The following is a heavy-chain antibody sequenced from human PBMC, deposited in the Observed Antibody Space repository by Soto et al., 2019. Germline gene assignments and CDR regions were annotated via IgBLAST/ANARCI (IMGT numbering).Heavy chain of an antibody. CDR3: ASLRCSGGSCDRFYYYYGMDV. CDR1: GGSISSSSYY. V-gene: IGHV4-39*01. D-gene: IGHD2-15*01. CDR2: IYYSGST. Sequence: PSETLSLTCTVSGGSISSSSYYWSWIRQPPGKGLEWIGSIYYSGSTYYNPSLKSRVTISVDTSKNQFSLKLSSVTAADTAVYYCASLRCSGGSCDRFYYYYGMDVWGQGTTVTVSS. J-gene: IGHJ6*02.